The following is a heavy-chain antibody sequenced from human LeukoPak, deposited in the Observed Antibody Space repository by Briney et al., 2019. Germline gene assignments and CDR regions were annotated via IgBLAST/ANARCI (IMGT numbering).Heavy chain of an antibody. CDR2: ISDSGST. V-gene: IGHV4-59*11. J-gene: IGHJ4*02. CDR1: GGSLSTHH. Sequence: SETLSLTCVVSGGSLSTHHWSWIRQSPGRGLEWIGYISDSGSTNYNPSLKSRVTISVDTSKNQFSLKLSSVTAADTAVYYCARGSGRYCSSTSCSPDYWGQGTLVTVSS. D-gene: IGHD2-2*01. CDR3: ARGSGRYCSSTSCSPDY.